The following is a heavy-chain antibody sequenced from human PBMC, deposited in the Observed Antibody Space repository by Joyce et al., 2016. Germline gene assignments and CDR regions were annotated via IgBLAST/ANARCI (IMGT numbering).Heavy chain of an antibody. J-gene: IGHJ6*02. CDR1: GFSFSTYT. CDR2: ISYDGSNK. V-gene: IGHV3-30-3*01. D-gene: IGHD4-11*01. CDR3: ARTYTVTTKVVTNHFYYAMDV. Sequence: QVQLVESGGGLVQPGKSLRLSCAASGFSFSTYTMHWVRQAPGQGLEWVAVISYDGSNKYYADSVKGRFTISRDSSRNTLYLQMNSVRAEDTAVYYCARTYTVTTKVVTNHFYYAMDVWGQGTTVTVSS.